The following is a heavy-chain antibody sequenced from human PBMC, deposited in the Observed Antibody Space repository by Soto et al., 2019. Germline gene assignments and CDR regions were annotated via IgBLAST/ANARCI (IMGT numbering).Heavy chain of an antibody. V-gene: IGHV4-4*07. J-gene: IGHJ4*02. D-gene: IGHD3-16*01. CDR1: GGTISSYY. Sequence: SETLSLTCTVSGGTISSYYWSRIRQPAGKGLEWIGRIYTSVSTNYNPSLKSRVTMSVDTSKNQFSLKLSSVTAADTAVYYCARGGDPYYFDYWGQGTLVTVSS. CDR3: ARGGDPYYFDY. CDR2: IYTSVST.